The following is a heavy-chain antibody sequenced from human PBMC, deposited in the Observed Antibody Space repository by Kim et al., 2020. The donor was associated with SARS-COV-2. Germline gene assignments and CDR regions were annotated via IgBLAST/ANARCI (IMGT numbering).Heavy chain of an antibody. CDR2: ISWHSGSI. CDR1: GFTFDDYA. V-gene: IGHV3-9*01. CDR3: AKEIDYYYGMDV. Sequence: GGSLRLSCAASGFTFDDYAMHWVRQAPGKGLEWVSGISWHSGSIGYADSVKGRFTISRDNAKNSLYLQMNSLRAEDTALYYCAKEIDYYYGMDVWGHGTTVTVSS. J-gene: IGHJ6*02.